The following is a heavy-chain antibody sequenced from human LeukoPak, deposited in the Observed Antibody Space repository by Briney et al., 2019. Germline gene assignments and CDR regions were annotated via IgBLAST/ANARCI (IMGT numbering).Heavy chain of an antibody. J-gene: IGHJ6*03. CDR1: GFTFSSYA. D-gene: IGHD6-13*01. CDR2: ISGSGGST. V-gene: IGHV3-23*01. CDR3: AKLSSSWPRGYYYYMDV. Sequence: GGSLRLSCAASGFTFSSYAMSWVRQAPGKGLEWVSAISGSGGSTYYADSVKGRFTISRDNSKNTLYLQMNSLRAEDTAVYYCAKLSSSWPRGYYYYMDVWGKGTTVTVSS.